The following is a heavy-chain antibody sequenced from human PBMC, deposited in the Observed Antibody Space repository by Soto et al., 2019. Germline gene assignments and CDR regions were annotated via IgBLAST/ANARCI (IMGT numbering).Heavy chain of an antibody. CDR1: GGSISSYY. D-gene: IGHD3-10*01. CDR2: IYYSGST. J-gene: IGHJ4*02. V-gene: IGHV4-59*08. Sequence: PSETLSLTCTVSGGSISSYYWSWIRQPPGKGLEWIGYIYYSGSTNYNPSLKSRVTISVDTSKNQFSLKLSSVTAADTAVYYCARHGPHSAFMVRGVPSFDYWGQGTLVTVSS. CDR3: ARHGPHSAFMVRGVPSFDY.